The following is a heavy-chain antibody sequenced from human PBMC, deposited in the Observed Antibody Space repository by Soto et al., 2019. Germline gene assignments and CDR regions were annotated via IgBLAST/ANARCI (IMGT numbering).Heavy chain of an antibody. Sequence: EVQLLESGGGLVQPGGSLRLSCAASGFTFSSYAMSWVRQAPGKGLEWVSAISGSGGSTYYADSVKGRFTISRDNSKNTLYLQMNSLRAEDTAVYYCAKDLERGDSSGWYGWFDPWGQGTLVTVSS. CDR3: AKDLERGDSSGWYGWFDP. CDR2: ISGSGGST. CDR1: GFTFSSYA. V-gene: IGHV3-23*01. J-gene: IGHJ5*02. D-gene: IGHD6-19*01.